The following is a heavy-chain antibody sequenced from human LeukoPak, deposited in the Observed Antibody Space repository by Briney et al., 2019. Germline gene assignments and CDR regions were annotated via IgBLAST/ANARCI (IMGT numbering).Heavy chain of an antibody. J-gene: IGHJ5*02. V-gene: IGHV4-59*12. CDR2: MHQSGSP. CDR1: GGSISSYY. CDR3: ARGVSGKLRGWFDP. D-gene: IGHD1-26*01. Sequence: PETLSLTCTVSGGSISSYYWTWIRQPPGQGLEWIGDMHQSGSPTYSPSLKSRVTISIDTSKNQFSLKLNSVTAADTAVYYCARGVSGKLRGWFDPWGQGTLVTVSS.